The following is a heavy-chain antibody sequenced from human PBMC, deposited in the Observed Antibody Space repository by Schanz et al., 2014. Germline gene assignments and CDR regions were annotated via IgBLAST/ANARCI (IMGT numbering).Heavy chain of an antibody. V-gene: IGHV3-23*04. Sequence: VQLVESGGGFVQPGGSLRLSCAASGFTFYNYAMTWVRQAPGKGLEWVSARSSTGGSTYYADSVKGRFTISRDNSKNTLSLLVKSLRGEDTATYYCAKAFRTTKYYGMDVWGQGTTVTVS. CDR3: AKAFRTTKYYGMDV. J-gene: IGHJ6*02. CDR2: RSSTGGST. D-gene: IGHD1-1*01. CDR1: GFTFYNYA.